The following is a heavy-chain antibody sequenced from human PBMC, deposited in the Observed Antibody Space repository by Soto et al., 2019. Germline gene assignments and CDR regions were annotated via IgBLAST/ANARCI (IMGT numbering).Heavy chain of an antibody. CDR2: ISSSSSYI. D-gene: IGHD6-13*01. V-gene: IGHV3-21*01. CDR3: ARDQTTGIAAAGTFDY. J-gene: IGHJ4*02. Sequence: GGSLRLSCAASGFTFSSYSMNWVRQAPGKGLGWVSSISSSSSYIYYADSVKGRFTISRDNAKNSLYLQMNSLRAEDTAVYYCARDQTTGIAAAGTFDYWGQGTLVTVSS. CDR1: GFTFSSYS.